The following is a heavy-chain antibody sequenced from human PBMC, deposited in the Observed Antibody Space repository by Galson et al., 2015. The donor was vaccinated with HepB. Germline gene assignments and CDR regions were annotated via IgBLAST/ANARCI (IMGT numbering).Heavy chain of an antibody. CDR2: ITSASTPI. V-gene: IGHV3-48*02. CDR1: GFGFRDYS. CDR3: ARSVEWYFEL. J-gene: IGHJ2*01. Sequence: SLRLSCAASGFGFRDYSMNWVRQAPGKGLEWTAYITSASTPIHYADSVRGRVTISRDSAKNSLYLEMNRLRDEDTAVYYCARSVEWYFELWGRGTRVTVSS.